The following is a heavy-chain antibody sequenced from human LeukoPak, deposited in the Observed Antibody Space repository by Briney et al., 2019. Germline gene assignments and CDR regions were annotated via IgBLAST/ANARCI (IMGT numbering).Heavy chain of an antibody. CDR1: GGSISSYY. J-gene: IGHJ5*02. CDR3: ARGIYGDYVGWFDP. Sequence: SETLSLTCTVSGGSISSYYWSWIRQPPGKGLEWIGYIYYSGSTNYNPSLKSRVTISVDTSKNQFSLKLSSVTAADTAVYYCARGIYGDYVGWFDPWGQGTLVTVSS. V-gene: IGHV4-59*01. CDR2: IYYSGST. D-gene: IGHD4-17*01.